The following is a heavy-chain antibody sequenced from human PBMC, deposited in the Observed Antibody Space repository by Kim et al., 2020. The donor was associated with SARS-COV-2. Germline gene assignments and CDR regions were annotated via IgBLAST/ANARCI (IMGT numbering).Heavy chain of an antibody. V-gene: IGHV4-4*07. CDR3: ARVTQQWLVALYFDY. Sequence: PSLRSRVTVSVDTSKNHCSLRLSSVAAADTAVYYCARVTQQWLVALYFDYWGQGTLVTVSS. J-gene: IGHJ4*02. D-gene: IGHD6-19*01.